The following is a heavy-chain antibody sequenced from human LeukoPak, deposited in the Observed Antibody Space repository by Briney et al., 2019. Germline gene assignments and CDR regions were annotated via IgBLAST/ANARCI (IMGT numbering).Heavy chain of an antibody. CDR1: GGSIREYY. Sequence: SETLSLSCTVSGGSIREYYLSWIRQPPGKGLEWIGYIYDSGSTNYNPSLKSRVTISVDTSKNQFSLKLSSVTAADTAVYYRARELVRGVIGAFDIWGQGTMVTVSS. CDR3: ARELVRGVIGAFDI. V-gene: IGHV4-59*01. CDR2: IYDSGST. D-gene: IGHD3-10*01. J-gene: IGHJ3*02.